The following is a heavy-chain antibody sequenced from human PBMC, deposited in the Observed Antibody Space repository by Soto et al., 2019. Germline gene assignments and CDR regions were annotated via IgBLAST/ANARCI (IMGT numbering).Heavy chain of an antibody. CDR3: VSHESGQRRFDP. CDR2: IYYSGST. CDR1: GGSISSGAYY. V-gene: IGHV4-31*03. Sequence: QVQLQESGPGLVKPSQTLSLTCSVSGGSISSGAYYWSWIRQHPEKGLEWMGFIYYSGSTYYNPSLKRRVTIAVDTPKNQFSLKLSSVTAADTAVYSCVSHESGQRRFDPWGQGTLVTVSS. J-gene: IGHJ5*02. D-gene: IGHD1-26*01.